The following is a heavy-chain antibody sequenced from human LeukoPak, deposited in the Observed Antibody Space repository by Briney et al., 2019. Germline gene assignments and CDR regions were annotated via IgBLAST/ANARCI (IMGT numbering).Heavy chain of an antibody. CDR2: INPNSGGT. J-gene: IGHJ5*02. CDR3: ARAPLLAAASPNNWFDP. CDR1: GYTFTGYY. D-gene: IGHD6-13*01. V-gene: IGHV1-2*02. Sequence: ASVKVSCKASGYTFTGYYMHWVRQAPGQGLEWMGWINPNSGGTYYAQKFQGRVTMTRDTSISTGYMELSLRSDDTAVYYCARAPLLAAASPNNWFDPWGQGTLVTVSS.